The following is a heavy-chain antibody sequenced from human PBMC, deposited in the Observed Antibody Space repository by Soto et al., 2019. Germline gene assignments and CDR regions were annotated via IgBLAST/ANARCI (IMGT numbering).Heavy chain of an antibody. Sequence: PGGSLRLSCAASGFTFSSYGMHWVRQAPGKGLEWVAVIWYDGSNKYYADSVKGRFTISRDNSKNTLYLQMNSLRAEDTAVYYCATSEYSGYDPSRFDYWGQGTLVTVSS. CDR2: IWYDGSNK. CDR1: GFTFSSYG. CDR3: ATSEYSGYDPSRFDY. V-gene: IGHV3-33*01. D-gene: IGHD5-12*01. J-gene: IGHJ4*02.